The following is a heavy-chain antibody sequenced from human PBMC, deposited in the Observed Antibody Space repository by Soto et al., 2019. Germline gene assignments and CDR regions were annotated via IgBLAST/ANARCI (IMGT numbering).Heavy chain of an antibody. CDR2: VSGSSGSK. J-gene: IGHJ4*02. V-gene: IGHV3-23*01. Sequence: EVQLLESGGGLVQPEGSLRLSCAASGFTFSSYAMSWVRQAPGKGLEWVSSVSGSSGSKSYADSVKGRFTISRDNSKSTVYLQMNSLRAADTAVYFCVKDWCSGTTCYCLENWGPGTLVTVSS. D-gene: IGHD1-7*01. CDR3: VKDWCSGTTCYCLEN. CDR1: GFTFSSYA.